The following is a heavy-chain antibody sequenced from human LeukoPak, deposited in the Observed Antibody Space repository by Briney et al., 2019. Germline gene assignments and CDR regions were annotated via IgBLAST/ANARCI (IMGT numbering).Heavy chain of an antibody. CDR2: MYPGGSDI. D-gene: IGHD1-26*01. V-gene: IGHV5-51*01. J-gene: IGHJ4*02. CDR1: GYSFSNYY. Sequence: GGSLKISCKGSGYSFSNYYIDWVRQMPGKGREWMGVMYPGGSDIRYSPSFQGQVTISADKSIDTAYLQWSSLKASDSAMYYCASRTGSYYPFDSWGQGTLVTVSS. CDR3: ASRTGSYYPFDS.